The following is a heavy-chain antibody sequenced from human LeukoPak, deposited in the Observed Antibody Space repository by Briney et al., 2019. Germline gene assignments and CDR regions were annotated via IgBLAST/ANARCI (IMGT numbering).Heavy chain of an antibody. CDR1: GGTFSSYA. CDR2: IIPIFGTA. V-gene: IGHV1-69*05. CDR3: ARGDNDAFDI. D-gene: IGHD1-14*01. J-gene: IGHJ3*02. Sequence: SVKVSCKASGGTFSSYAISWLRQAPGQGLEWMGGIIPIFGTANYAQKFQGRVTITTDESTSTAYMELSSLRSEDTAVYYCARGDNDAFDIWGQGTMVTLSS.